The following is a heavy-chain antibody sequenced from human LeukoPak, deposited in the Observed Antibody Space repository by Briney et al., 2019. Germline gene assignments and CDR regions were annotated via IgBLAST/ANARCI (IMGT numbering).Heavy chain of an antibody. CDR3: ARDYFDY. V-gene: IGHV3-33*01. J-gene: IGHJ4*02. CDR1: GFTFSSYC. CDR2: IWYDGSNK. Sequence: PGRSLRLSCAASGFTFSSYCMHWVRQAPGKGLEGVAVIWYDGSNKYYADSVKGRFTISRDNSKNPLYLQMNSLRAEDTAVYYCARDYFDYWGQGTLVTVSS.